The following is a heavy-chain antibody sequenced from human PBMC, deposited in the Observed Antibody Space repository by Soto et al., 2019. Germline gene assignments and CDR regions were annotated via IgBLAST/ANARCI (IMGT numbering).Heavy chain of an antibody. CDR2: ISYDGSNI. Sequence: QVQLVESGGGVVQPGRSLRLSCATSGFTFSNYGMNWIRQAPGKGLEWVAFISYDGSNIHFPDSVKGRFTISRDNPKNTLHMQMNSLRAEDTAVYYCATTAFCTNGVCYPGGFDYWGQGTRVTVSS. J-gene: IGHJ4*02. CDR3: ATTAFCTNGVCYPGGFDY. CDR1: GFTFSNYG. V-gene: IGHV3-30*03. D-gene: IGHD2-8*01.